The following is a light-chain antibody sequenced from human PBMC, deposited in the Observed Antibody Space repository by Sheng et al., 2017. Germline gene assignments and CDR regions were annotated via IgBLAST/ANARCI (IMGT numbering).Light chain of an antibody. CDR3: CSYASGSTWL. CDR1: SSDVGNWNL. CDR2: EVT. Sequence: QSALTQPASVSGSPGQSITISCTGTSSDVGNWNLVSWYKHHPGKAPELMIYEVTKRPSGVSNRFSGSKSGNSASLTISGLQAEDEADYYCCSYASGSTWLFGGGTKLTVL. V-gene: IGLV2-23*02. J-gene: IGLJ3*02.